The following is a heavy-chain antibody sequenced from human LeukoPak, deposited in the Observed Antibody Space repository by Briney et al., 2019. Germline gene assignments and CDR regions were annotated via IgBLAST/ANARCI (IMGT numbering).Heavy chain of an antibody. D-gene: IGHD1-26*01. J-gene: IGHJ4*02. V-gene: IGHV3-53*01. CDR1: GFTVSSNY. Sequence: GGSLRLSCAASGFTVSSNYMNWVRQAPGKGLEWVSVIYSGGSTYYADSVRGRFTISRDNSKNTLYLQMNSLGAEDTAVYYCAREQWELPDYWGQGTLVTVSS. CDR3: AREQWELPDY. CDR2: IYSGGST.